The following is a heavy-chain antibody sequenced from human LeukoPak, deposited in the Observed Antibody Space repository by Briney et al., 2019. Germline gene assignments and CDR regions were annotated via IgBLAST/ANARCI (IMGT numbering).Heavy chain of an antibody. CDR2: ISSSGSYI. V-gene: IGHV3-21*01. J-gene: IGHJ5*02. Sequence: PGGSLRLSCAASGFTFSSYNMNWVRQAPGKGLEWVSFISSSGSYIYYADSVRGRFTISRDNAENSLYLQMNSLRAEDTAVYYCARGADCSSTSCYKGGWFDPWGQGTLVTVSS. CDR1: GFTFSSYN. CDR3: ARGADCSSTSCYKGGWFDP. D-gene: IGHD2-2*02.